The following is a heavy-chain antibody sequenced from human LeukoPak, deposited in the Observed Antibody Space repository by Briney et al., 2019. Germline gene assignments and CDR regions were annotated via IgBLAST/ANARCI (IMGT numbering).Heavy chain of an antibody. CDR3: ARMYYYDSSGDNWFDP. Sequence: ASVKVSCKASGYTFTSYDVNWVRQAPGQGLEWVGWMNPNSGNTGYAQKFQGRVTITRNTSISTAYMEVSSLTSEDTAMYYCARMYYYDSSGDNWFDPWDQGTLVTVSS. V-gene: IGHV1-8*03. CDR2: MNPNSGNT. J-gene: IGHJ5*02. D-gene: IGHD3-22*01. CDR1: GYTFTSYD.